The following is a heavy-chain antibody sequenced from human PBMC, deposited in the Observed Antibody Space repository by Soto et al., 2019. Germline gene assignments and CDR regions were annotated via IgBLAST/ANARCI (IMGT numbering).Heavy chain of an antibody. CDR2: IIPILNVV. CDR3: ARDSDRTRVPSDF. V-gene: IGHV1-69*04. J-gene: IGHJ4*02. CDR1: GGSLSSYT. D-gene: IGHD1-7*01. Sequence: SVKVSCKTSGGSLSSYTITWVRQAPGQGFQWMGRIIPILNVVNYAQKFQDRVTITADKSTSTAYMELTSLRSDDTAVYYCARDSDRTRVPSDFWGQGPLVTLSS.